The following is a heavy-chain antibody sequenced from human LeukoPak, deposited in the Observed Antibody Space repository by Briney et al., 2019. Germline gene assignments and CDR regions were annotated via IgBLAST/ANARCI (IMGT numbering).Heavy chain of an antibody. J-gene: IGHJ4*02. CDR2: IRYDGSNK. CDR3: AKVRFRPYDPLDY. V-gene: IGHV3-30*02. Sequence: PGGSLRLSCAASGFTFSSYGMHWVRHAPGKGLEWVAFIRYDGSNKYYADSVKGRFTISRDNSKNTLYLQMNGLRAEDTAVYYCAKVRFRPYDPLDYWGQGTLVTVSS. D-gene: IGHD5-12*01. CDR1: GFTFSSYG.